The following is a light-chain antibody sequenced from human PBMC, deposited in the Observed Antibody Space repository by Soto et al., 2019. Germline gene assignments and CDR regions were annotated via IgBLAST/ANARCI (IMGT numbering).Light chain of an antibody. CDR1: QSVSNNY. Sequence: EIVLTQCPGTLSLSPGERATLSCGASQSVSNNYLAWYKQKPGQAPRLLIYGASNRATGIPDRLSGSGSGTEFTLTISRMEPEDFAVYYCQQYGSSGTFGHGTKVDIK. CDR3: QQYGSSGT. V-gene: IGKV3-20*01. J-gene: IGKJ1*01. CDR2: GAS.